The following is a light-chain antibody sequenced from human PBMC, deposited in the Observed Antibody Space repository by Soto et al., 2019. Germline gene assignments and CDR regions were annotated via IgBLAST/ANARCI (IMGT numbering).Light chain of an antibody. J-gene: IGKJ1*01. CDR3: QQYNNWPET. CDR1: RSVSSN. Sequence: EIVMTQSPATLSVSPGERATLSCRASRSVSSNLAWYQQEPGQAPRLLIYGASTRATGIPARFSGSGSGTEFTLTISSLQSEDFAVYYCQQYNNWPETFGQGTKV. V-gene: IGKV3-15*01. CDR2: GAS.